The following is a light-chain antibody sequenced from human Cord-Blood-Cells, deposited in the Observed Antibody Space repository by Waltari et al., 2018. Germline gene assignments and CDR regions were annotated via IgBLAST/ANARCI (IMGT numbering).Light chain of an antibody. CDR2: GAS. V-gene: IGKV3D-7*01. CDR1: QSVSSSY. Sequence: EIVMTQSPATLSLSPGERATLSCRASQSVSSSYLSWYQQKPGQAPRLLLYGASPRATGIPARFSGSGSGTDFTLTISSLQPEDFAVYYCQQDYNFFGGGTKVEIK. J-gene: IGKJ4*01. CDR3: QQDYNF.